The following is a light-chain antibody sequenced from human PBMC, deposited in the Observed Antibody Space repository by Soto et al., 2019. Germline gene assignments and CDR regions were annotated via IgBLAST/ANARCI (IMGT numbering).Light chain of an antibody. Sequence: EIILTQSGDTLSLSPEERATLSCRSSQTVSSNYLAWCQQRPGQAPRLLIYGASTRAAGIPDRFSGSGSGTDFTLTITRLEPEDSAVYFCQQYTGPPTTFGQGTRLEIK. CDR2: GAS. CDR3: QQYTGPPTT. CDR1: QTVSSNY. V-gene: IGKV3-20*01. J-gene: IGKJ5*01.